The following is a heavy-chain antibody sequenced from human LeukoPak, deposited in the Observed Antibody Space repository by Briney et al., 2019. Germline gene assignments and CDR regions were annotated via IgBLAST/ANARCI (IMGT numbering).Heavy chain of an antibody. V-gene: IGHV4-38-2*02. D-gene: IGHD3-10*01. CDR1: GYSISSGYY. Sequence: SETLSLTCTVSGYSISSGYYWGWTRQPPGKGLEWIGSIYHSGSTYYNPSLKSRVTISVDTSKNQFSLKLSSVTAADTAVYYCARAGYYGSGSYDYWGQGTLVTVSS. CDR3: ARAGYYGSGSYDY. CDR2: IYHSGST. J-gene: IGHJ4*02.